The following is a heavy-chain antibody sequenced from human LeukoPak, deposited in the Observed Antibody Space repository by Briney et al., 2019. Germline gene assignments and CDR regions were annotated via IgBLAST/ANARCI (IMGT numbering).Heavy chain of an antibody. V-gene: IGHV3-33*01. Sequence: GGSLRLSCAASGFTFSSYGMHWVRQAPGKGLEWVAVIWYDGSNKYYADSVKGRFTISRDNSKNTLYLQMNSLRAEDTAVYYCARDVYPYCSGGSCYSGYFDYWGQGTTVTVSS. CDR1: GFTFSSYG. CDR3: ARDVYPYCSGGSCYSGYFDY. D-gene: IGHD2-15*01. CDR2: IWYDGSNK. J-gene: IGHJ4*03.